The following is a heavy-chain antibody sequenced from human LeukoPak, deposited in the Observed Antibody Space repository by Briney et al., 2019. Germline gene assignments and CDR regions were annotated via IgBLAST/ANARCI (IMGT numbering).Heavy chain of an antibody. J-gene: IGHJ6*02. CDR3: ARGMGSSWYSVLVNYAMDV. D-gene: IGHD6-13*01. CDR2: INQDGSEK. CDR1: GFTFGSYW. Sequence: GGSLRLSCAASGFTFGSYWMSWVRQAPGKGLEGVAHINQDGSEKYYVDSVKGRFTISRDNAKNSLYLQINSLRVDDTAVYCCARGMGSSWYSVLVNYAMDVWGQGTTVIVSS. V-gene: IGHV3-7*01.